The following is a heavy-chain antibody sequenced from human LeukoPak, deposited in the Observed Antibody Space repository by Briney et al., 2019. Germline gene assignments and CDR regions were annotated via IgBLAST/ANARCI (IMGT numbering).Heavy chain of an antibody. Sequence: GGSLTLSCAASGCTFSTYWMHWVRQPPGKGLAWVSRIKTDGSNTDYADPLKGRFTISRDNAKNTLYLQMNSLRAEDTAVYYCARAGTGSRNAFDTWGQGTMVTVSS. V-gene: IGHV3-74*01. CDR3: ARAGTGSRNAFDT. CDR2: IKTDGSNT. J-gene: IGHJ3*02. D-gene: IGHD3/OR15-3a*01. CDR1: GCTFSTYW.